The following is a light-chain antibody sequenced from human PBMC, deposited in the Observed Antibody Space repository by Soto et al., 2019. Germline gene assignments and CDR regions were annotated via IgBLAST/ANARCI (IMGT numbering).Light chain of an antibody. J-gene: IGKJ1*01. CDR1: QSVANNY. CDR3: QQYGGSPRT. CDR2: GAS. V-gene: IGKV3-20*01. Sequence: EIVLTQSPGTLSLSPGERATLSCRASQSVANNYLAWYQQKPGQAPRLPIYGASSRATGIPDRFSGGGSGTDFTLTISRLEPEDFAVYYCQQYGGSPRTFGQGTKVEIK.